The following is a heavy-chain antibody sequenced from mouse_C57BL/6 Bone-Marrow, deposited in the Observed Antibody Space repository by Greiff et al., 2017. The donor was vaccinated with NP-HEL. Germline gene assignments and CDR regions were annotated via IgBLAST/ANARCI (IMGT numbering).Heavy chain of an antibody. CDR1: GFSFNTYA. J-gene: IGHJ2*01. CDR3: VRQGYDGYYLDY. D-gene: IGHD2-3*01. Sequence: DVMLVESGGGLVQPKGSLKLSCAASGFSFNTYAMNWVRQAPGTGLEWVASIRSKSNNYASYYADSLKDRFTISRDDSESMLYLQMNNLKTEDTAMYYCVRQGYDGYYLDYWGQGTTLTVSS. V-gene: IGHV10-1*01. CDR2: IRSKSNNYAS.